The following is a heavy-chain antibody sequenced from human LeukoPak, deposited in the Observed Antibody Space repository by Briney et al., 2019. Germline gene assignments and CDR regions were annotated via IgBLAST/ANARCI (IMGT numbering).Heavy chain of an antibody. J-gene: IGHJ4*02. D-gene: IGHD3-3*01. V-gene: IGHV4-30-2*01. CDR2: IYHSGST. CDR3: AREFSWSGFFDY. Sequence: SETLSLTCAVSGGSISSGGYYWSWIRQPPGKGLEWIGYIYHSGSTYYNPSLKSRVTISVDRSKNQFSLKLSSVTAADTAVYYCAREFSWSGFFDYWGQGTLVTVSS. CDR1: GGSISSGGYY.